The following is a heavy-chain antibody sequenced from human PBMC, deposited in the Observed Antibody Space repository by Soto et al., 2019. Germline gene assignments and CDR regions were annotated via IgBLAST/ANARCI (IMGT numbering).Heavy chain of an antibody. V-gene: IGHV1-69*01. J-gene: IGHJ4*02. CDR2: IIPMFGTT. Sequence: QVQLVQSGAEVKKPGSSVKVSCKASGGTFTTYPINWVRQAPGQGLEWMGGIIPMFGTTNYAQKFPGRVTITADESTSTAYMELSSLRSEDTAMYYCARQFTAGDYQYWGQGTLVTVSS. CDR3: ARQFTAGDYQY. CDR1: GGTFTTYP. D-gene: IGHD4-17*01.